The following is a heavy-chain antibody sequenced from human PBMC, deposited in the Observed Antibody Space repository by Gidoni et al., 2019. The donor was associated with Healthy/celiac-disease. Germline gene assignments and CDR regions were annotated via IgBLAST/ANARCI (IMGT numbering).Heavy chain of an antibody. V-gene: IGHV1-2*02. CDR1: GYTFTGYY. CDR2: INPNSGGT. Sequence: QVQLVQSGAEVKKPGASVKVSCKASGYTFTGYYMHWVRQAPGQGLEWMGWINPNSGGTNYAQKFQGRVTMTRDTSISTAYMELSRLRSDDTAVYYCARDWLDFWSGSSWFDPWGQGTLVTVSS. CDR3: ARDWLDFWSGSSWFDP. D-gene: IGHD3-3*01. J-gene: IGHJ5*02.